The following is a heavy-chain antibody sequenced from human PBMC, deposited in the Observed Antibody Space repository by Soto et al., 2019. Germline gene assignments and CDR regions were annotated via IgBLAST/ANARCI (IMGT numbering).Heavy chain of an antibody. Sequence: PGESLKISCVASGFTFDDYAMHWVRQIPGKVLQWVSGISWSTSSIGYGASLRGRFLISRDNANNSLYLQMNDLRPEDTALYYCGKASSSNSWSPIDYWGQGXMVTVYS. V-gene: IGHV3-9*01. CDR1: GFTFDDYA. CDR3: GKASSSNSWSPIDY. D-gene: IGHD3-3*01. J-gene: IGHJ4*02. CDR2: ISWSTSSI.